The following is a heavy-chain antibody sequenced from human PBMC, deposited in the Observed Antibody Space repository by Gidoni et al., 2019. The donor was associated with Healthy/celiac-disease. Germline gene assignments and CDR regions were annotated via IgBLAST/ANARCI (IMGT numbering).Heavy chain of an antibody. D-gene: IGHD3-22*01. CDR3: TISSGYPVSFDY. J-gene: IGHJ4*02. CDR1: GFSCGDDA. Sequence: EVQLVESGGGLVKPGRSLSLSCTASGFSCGDDAMSCFRQAPGKGLEWVGFMRSKAYGGTTDYAASVKGRFTISRDDSKSIAYLQMNSLKTEDTAVYYCTISSGYPVSFDYWGQGTLVTVSS. CDR2: MRSKAYGGTT. V-gene: IGHV3-49*05.